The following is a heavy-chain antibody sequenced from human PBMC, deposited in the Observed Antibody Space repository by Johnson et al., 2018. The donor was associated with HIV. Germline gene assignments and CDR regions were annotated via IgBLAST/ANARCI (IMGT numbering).Heavy chain of an antibody. CDR2: ISYDGSNK. V-gene: IGHV3-30*04. J-gene: IGHJ3*02. D-gene: IGHD6-13*01. CDR3: AKTYSRSWYAFDI. CDR1: GFTFSSYA. Sequence: QVQLVESGGGVVQPGRSLRLSCAASGFTFSSYAMHWVRQAPGKGLEWVAVISYDGSNKYYADSVKGRFTISRDNSKNTLYLQMNSLRAEDTAVYYCAKTYSRSWYAFDIWGQGTMVTVSS.